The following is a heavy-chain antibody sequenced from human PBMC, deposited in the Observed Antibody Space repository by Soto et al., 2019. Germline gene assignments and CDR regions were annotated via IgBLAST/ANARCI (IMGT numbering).Heavy chain of an antibody. Sequence: GGSLRLSCAASGFTFSSYAMSWVRQAPGKGLEWVSAISGSGGSTYYADSVKGRFTTSRDNSKNTLYLQMNSLRAEDTAVYYCAKMRQLVPFPPNSDYWGQGTLVTVSS. CDR2: ISGSGGST. J-gene: IGHJ4*02. CDR3: AKMRQLVPFPPNSDY. V-gene: IGHV3-23*01. D-gene: IGHD6-13*01. CDR1: GFTFSSYA.